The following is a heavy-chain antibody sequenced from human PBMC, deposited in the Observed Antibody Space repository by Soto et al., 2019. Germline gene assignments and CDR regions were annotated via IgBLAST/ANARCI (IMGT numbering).Heavy chain of an antibody. Sequence: PSETLSLTCAVYGGFLRGYYWSWIRQPPGKGLEWIGEINHSGNTNYSPSLKSRVTISVDTSKSQFSLKLTSMTAADTAVYYCAREWGSQFDFWSGFRRVFDIWGQGTMVTVSS. J-gene: IGHJ3*02. CDR3: AREWGSQFDFWSGFRRVFDI. CDR1: GGFLRGYY. D-gene: IGHD3-3*01. CDR2: INHSGNT. V-gene: IGHV4-34*01.